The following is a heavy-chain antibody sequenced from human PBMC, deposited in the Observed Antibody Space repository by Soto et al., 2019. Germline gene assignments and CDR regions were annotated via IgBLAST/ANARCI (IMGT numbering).Heavy chain of an antibody. J-gene: IGHJ6*02. D-gene: IGHD3-10*01. CDR2: IIPLFGTA. V-gene: IGHV1-69*01. CDR1: GGTFSSYT. Sequence: QVQLVQSGAEVKKPGSSVKVSCKPSGGTFSSYTFSWVRQAPGQGLEWMGGIIPLFGTADYAQKFQGRVTISADESTSTTYMELSSLRSDDTAVYYCARVQPMVRGVTITGSPVMDVWGQGTTVTVSS. CDR3: ARVQPMVRGVTITGSPVMDV.